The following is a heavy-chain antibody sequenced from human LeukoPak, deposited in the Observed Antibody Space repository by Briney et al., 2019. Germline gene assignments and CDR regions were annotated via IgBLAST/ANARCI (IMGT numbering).Heavy chain of an antibody. CDR2: ISYDGSNK. D-gene: IGHD5-24*01. CDR1: GFTFSSYA. Sequence: PGGSLRLSCAASGFTFSSYAMHWVRQAPGKGREWVAVISYDGSNKSYADSVKGRFSISRENYENQLYLHMNSLRAEDTDLYYCARDRRGSRKMATTIQAYYFDYWGQGTLVRVSS. J-gene: IGHJ4*02. CDR3: ARDRRGSRKMATTIQAYYFDY. V-gene: IGHV3-30*04.